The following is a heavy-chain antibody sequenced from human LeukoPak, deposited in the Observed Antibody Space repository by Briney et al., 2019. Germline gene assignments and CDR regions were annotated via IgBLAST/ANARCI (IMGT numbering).Heavy chain of an antibody. V-gene: IGHV1-2*02. Sequence: GASVTVSCKASGYTFTGYYMHWVRQAPGQGLEWMGWINPNSGGTNYAQKFQGRVTMTRDTSISTAYMELSRLRSDDTAVYYCARGPEVVVTYFDYWGQGTLVTVSS. CDR1: GYTFTGYY. D-gene: IGHD3-22*01. CDR3: ARGPEVVVTYFDY. CDR2: INPNSGGT. J-gene: IGHJ4*02.